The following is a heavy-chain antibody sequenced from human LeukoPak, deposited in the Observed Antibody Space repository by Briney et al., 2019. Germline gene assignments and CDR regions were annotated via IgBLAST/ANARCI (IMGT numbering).Heavy chain of an antibody. CDR2: IYYSGST. Sequence: PSGTLSLTCTVSGGSISSYYWSWIRQPPGKGLEWIGYIYYSGSTNYNPSLKSRVTISVDTSKNQFSLKLSSVTAADTAVYYCARGEDRAVAGTAYYYYYMDVWGKGTTVTVSS. V-gene: IGHV4-59*01. D-gene: IGHD6-19*01. CDR1: GGSISSYY. J-gene: IGHJ6*03. CDR3: ARGEDRAVAGTAYYYYYMDV.